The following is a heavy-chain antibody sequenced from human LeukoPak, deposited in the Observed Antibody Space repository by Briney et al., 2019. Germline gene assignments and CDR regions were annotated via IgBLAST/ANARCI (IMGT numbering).Heavy chain of an antibody. D-gene: IGHD6-19*01. CDR3: ARLSSGWYYFDY. CDR1: GYSISSGYY. J-gene: IGHJ4*02. CDR2: IYHSGST. Sequence: PSETLSLXCAVSGYSISSGYYWGWIRQPPGKGLEWIGSIYHSGSTYYNPSLKSRVTISVDTSKNQFSLKLSSVTAADTAVYYCARLSSGWYYFDYWGQGTLVTVSS. V-gene: IGHV4-38-2*01.